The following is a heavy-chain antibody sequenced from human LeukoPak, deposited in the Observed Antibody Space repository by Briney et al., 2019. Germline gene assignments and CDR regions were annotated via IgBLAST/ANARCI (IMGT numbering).Heavy chain of an antibody. CDR2: ISYDGSNK. D-gene: IGHD3-22*01. J-gene: IGHJ4*02. CDR1: GFTFSIYA. Sequence: PGGSLRLSCAASGFTFSIYAMHWVRQAPGKGLEGVAVISYDGSNKYYADSVKGRFTISRDNSKNTLYLQMNSLRAEDTAVYYCASGYYYDSSGYLDYWGQGTLVTVSS. V-gene: IGHV3-30-3*01. CDR3: ASGYYYDSSGYLDY.